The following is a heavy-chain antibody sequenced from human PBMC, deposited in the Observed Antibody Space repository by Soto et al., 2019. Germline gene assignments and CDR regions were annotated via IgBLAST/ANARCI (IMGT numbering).Heavy chain of an antibody. J-gene: IGHJ4*02. Sequence: GGSLRLSCAASGFTVSSNYMTWVRQAPGKGLEYVSAISSNGGSTYYANSVNGRFTISRDNSKNTLYLQMGSLRAEDMAVYYCARGFGWLDYWGQGT. D-gene: IGHD6-19*01. V-gene: IGHV3-64*01. CDR1: GFTVSSNY. CDR2: ISSNGGST. CDR3: ARGFGWLDY.